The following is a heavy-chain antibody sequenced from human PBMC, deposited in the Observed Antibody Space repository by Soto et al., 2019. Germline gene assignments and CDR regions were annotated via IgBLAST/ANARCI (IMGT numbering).Heavy chain of an antibody. D-gene: IGHD2-15*01. Sequence: PSQTLSLTCAISGDSVSSNSAAWSWIRQSPSRGLEWLGRTYYRSKWYNDYAVSVKSRITINPDTSKNQFSLQLNSVTPEDTAVYYCAREGPGVVVAASVSWFDPWAQGNLVTVSS. J-gene: IGHJ5*02. V-gene: IGHV6-1*01. CDR1: GDSVSSNSAA. CDR2: TYYRSKWYN. CDR3: AREGPGVVVAASVSWFDP.